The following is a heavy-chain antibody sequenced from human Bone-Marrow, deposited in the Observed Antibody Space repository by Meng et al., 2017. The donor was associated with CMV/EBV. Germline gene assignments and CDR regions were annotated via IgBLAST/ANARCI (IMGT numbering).Heavy chain of an antibody. D-gene: IGHD6-13*01. V-gene: IGHV1-3*02. J-gene: IGHJ3*02. Sequence: ASVKVSCKASGYTFTSYAMHWVRQAPGQRLEWMGWSNAGNGNTKYSQEFQGRVTITRDTSASTAYMELSSLRSEDTAVYYCARSCPNCIAAAGTLLYAFDIWGQGTMVTVSS. CDR3: ARSCPNCIAAAGTLLYAFDI. CDR2: SNAGNGNT. CDR1: GYTFTSYA.